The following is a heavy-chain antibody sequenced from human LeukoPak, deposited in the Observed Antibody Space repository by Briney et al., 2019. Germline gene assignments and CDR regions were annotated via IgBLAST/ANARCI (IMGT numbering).Heavy chain of an antibody. V-gene: IGHV4-4*07. CDR1: GGSISRYY. Sequence: SETLSLTCTVSGGSISRYYWSWVRRPAGKGLEWIGHIYTTGSTNYNPSLTSRVTMSVDTSKNQLSLNLGSVTAADTAVYYCARGAAPSSPPFDYWGQGTLVTVSS. CDR2: IYTTGST. J-gene: IGHJ4*02. CDR3: ARGAAPSSPPFDY. D-gene: IGHD6-19*01.